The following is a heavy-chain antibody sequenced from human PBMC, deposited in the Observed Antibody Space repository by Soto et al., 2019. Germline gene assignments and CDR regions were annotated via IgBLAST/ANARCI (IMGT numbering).Heavy chain of an antibody. CDR2: ISTYSGNT. D-gene: IGHD3-3*01. CDR3: ARDLVSGSDFWRAYNGGYFDY. Sequence: ASVKVSCKASGYRFSSYGICWVRQAPGQGLQWMGWISTYSGNTNFAQDFRDRLTMTTDTSTNTAYMELRSLRSEDTAMYYCARDLVSGSDFWRAYNGGYFDYWGQGTLVTVSS. V-gene: IGHV1-18*04. CDR1: GYRFSSYG. J-gene: IGHJ4*02.